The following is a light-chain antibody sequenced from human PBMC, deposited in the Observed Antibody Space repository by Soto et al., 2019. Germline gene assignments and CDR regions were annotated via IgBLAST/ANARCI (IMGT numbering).Light chain of an antibody. CDR1: SSDVGSYNY. Sequence: QSALTQPASVSGSPGQSITISCTGTSSDVGSYNYVSWYQQHPGKAPKLMIYEVSNRPSGVSSRFSGSKSGNTASLTISGLQSEDEADYYCGAWDDSLNEYVFGPGTKLTVL. CDR2: EVS. CDR3: GAWDDSLNEYV. J-gene: IGLJ1*01. V-gene: IGLV2-14*01.